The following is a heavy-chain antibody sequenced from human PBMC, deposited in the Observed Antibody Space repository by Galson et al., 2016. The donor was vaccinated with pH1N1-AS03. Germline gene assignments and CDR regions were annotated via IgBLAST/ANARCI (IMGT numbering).Heavy chain of an antibody. CDR3: ATGRGYHYEY. J-gene: IGHJ4*02. V-gene: IGHV3-74*01. Sequence: SLRLSCAASGFTFSNLWMHWVRQGPGKGLVWVARVNGGGSSTTYADSVEGRFTISRDNAKNTVYLQMISLRAEDTAVYYCATGRGYHYEYWGQGTLVTVSS. CDR1: GFTFSNLW. D-gene: IGHD3-10*01. CDR2: VNGGGSST.